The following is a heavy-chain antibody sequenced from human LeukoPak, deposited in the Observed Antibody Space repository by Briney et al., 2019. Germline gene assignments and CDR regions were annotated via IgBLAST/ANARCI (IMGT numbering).Heavy chain of an antibody. CDR1: GGSVSSGSYY. J-gene: IGHJ1*01. V-gene: IGHV4-61*01. Sequence: SETLSLTCTVSGGSVSSGSYYWSWIRQPPGKGLEWIGYIYYSGSTNYNPSLKSRVTISVDTSKNQFSLKLSSVTAADTAVYYCASRWGYCSSTSCLEYFQHWGQGTLVTVSA. CDR2: IYYSGST. D-gene: IGHD2-2*01. CDR3: ASRWGYCSSTSCLEYFQH.